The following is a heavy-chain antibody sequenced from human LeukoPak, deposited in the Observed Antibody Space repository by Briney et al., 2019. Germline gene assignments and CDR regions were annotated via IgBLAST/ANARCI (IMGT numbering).Heavy chain of an antibody. CDR1: GFIVSSNY. J-gene: IGHJ4*02. CDR2: IYSGGST. V-gene: IGHV3-53*01. D-gene: IGHD2-15*01. Sequence: PGGSLRLSCAASGFIVSSNYMSWVRQAPGKGLEWVSVIYSGGSTYYADSVKGRFTISRDNSKNTLYLQMNSLRAEDTAVYYCASTRLGYCSSVSCQSDYWGQGTLVTVSS. CDR3: ASTRLGYCSSVSCQSDY.